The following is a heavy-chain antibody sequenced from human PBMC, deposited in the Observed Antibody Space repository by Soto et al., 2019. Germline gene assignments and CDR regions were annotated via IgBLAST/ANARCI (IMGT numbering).Heavy chain of an antibody. CDR2: ISGSGGST. CDR3: AKSGSLEPNYYYYGMDV. J-gene: IGHJ6*02. V-gene: IGHV3-23*01. D-gene: IGHD3-3*01. Sequence: GGSLRLSCAASGFTFSSYAMSWVRQAPGKGLEWVSAISGSGGSTYYADSVKGRFTISRDNSKNTLYLQMNSLRAEDTAVYYCAKSGSLEPNYYYYGMDVWGQGTTVTVSS. CDR1: GFTFSSYA.